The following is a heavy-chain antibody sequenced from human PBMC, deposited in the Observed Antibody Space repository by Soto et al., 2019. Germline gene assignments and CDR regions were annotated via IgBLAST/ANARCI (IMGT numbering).Heavy chain of an antibody. J-gene: IGHJ3*02. V-gene: IGHV5-51*01. D-gene: IGHD6-13*01. CDR2: IYPGDSET. CDR3: ARLSLHGLAAAGNAFDI. Sequence: GESLKISCQASGYTFSSYWIAWVRQMPGKGLEWVGIIYPGDSETRYSPSLQGQVTISADRSTTTAYLQWSSLKASDSGTYYCARLSLHGLAAAGNAFDIWGQGTMVTVSS. CDR1: GYTFSSYW.